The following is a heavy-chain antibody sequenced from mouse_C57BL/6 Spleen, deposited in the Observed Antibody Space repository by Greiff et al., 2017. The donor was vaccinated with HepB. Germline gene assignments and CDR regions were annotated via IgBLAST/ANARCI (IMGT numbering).Heavy chain of an antibody. CDR3: AITGTYWYFDV. V-gene: IGHV3-6*01. CDR2: ISYDGSN. J-gene: IGHJ1*03. Sequence: ESGPGLVKPSQSLSLTCSVTGYSITSGYYWNWIRQFPGNKLEWMGYISYDGSNNYNPSLKNRISITRDTSKNQFFLKLNSVTTEDTATYDCAITGTYWYFDVWGTGTTVTVSS. CDR1: GYSITSGYY. D-gene: IGHD4-1*01.